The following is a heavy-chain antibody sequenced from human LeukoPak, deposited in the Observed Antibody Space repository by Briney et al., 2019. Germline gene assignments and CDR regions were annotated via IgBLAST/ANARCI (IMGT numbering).Heavy chain of an antibody. CDR3: ARGPGEYSYGFGNFDY. CDR2: IIPIFGTA. J-gene: IGHJ4*02. V-gene: IGHV1-69*13. CDR1: GGTFSSYA. Sequence: ASVKVSCKASGGTFSSYAISWVRQAPGKGLECLGWIIPIFGTANYAQKFQGRVTITADEYTSTAYMELSGLRSEDTAVYYCARGPGEYSYGFGNFDYWGQGTLVTVSS. D-gene: IGHD5-18*01.